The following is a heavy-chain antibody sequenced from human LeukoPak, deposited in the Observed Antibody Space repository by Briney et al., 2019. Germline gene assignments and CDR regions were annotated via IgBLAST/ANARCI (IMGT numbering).Heavy chain of an antibody. Sequence: GGSLRLSCAASGFTFSSYYMNWVGPAPGKGLEGVSSISSSSTYIYYADSVKGRFTISRDNAKNSLYLQMNSLRAEDTAVYYCARDELLDYWGQGTLVTVSS. CDR1: GFTFSSYY. CDR2: ISSSSTYI. CDR3: ARDELLDY. V-gene: IGHV3-21*01. D-gene: IGHD1-7*01. J-gene: IGHJ4*02.